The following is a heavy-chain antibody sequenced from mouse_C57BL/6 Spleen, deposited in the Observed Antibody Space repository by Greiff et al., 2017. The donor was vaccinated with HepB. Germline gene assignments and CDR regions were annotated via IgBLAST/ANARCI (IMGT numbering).Heavy chain of an antibody. Sequence: EVKLVESGGDLVKPGGSLKLSCAASGFTFSSYGMSWVRQTPDKRLEWVATISSGGSYTYYPESVKGRFTISRDNAKNTLYLQMSSLKSEDTAMYYCARHSGYAKGYYFDYWGQGTTLTVSS. D-gene: IGHD3-2*02. CDR1: GFTFSSYG. CDR3: ARHSGYAKGYYFDY. V-gene: IGHV5-6*01. J-gene: IGHJ2*01. CDR2: ISSGGSYT.